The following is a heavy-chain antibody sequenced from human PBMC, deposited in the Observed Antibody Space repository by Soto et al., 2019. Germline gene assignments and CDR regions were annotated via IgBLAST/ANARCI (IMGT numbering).Heavy chain of an antibody. CDR1: GFTFSSYG. D-gene: IGHD3-3*01. V-gene: IGHV3-30*18. J-gene: IGHJ4*02. Sequence: PGGSLRLSCAASGFTFSSYGTHWVRQAPGKGLEWVAVISYDGNNKYYADSVKGRFTISRDNSKSTLYLQMSRLRAEDTAVYYCAKDYDFWSASVNPYFDSWGLGTLVTVSS. CDR2: ISYDGNNK. CDR3: AKDYDFWSASVNPYFDS.